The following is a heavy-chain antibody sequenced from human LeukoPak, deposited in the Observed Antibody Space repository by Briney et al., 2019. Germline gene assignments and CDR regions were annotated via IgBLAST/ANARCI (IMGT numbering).Heavy chain of an antibody. V-gene: IGHV4-34*01. CDR3: ARTHCSGGSCYNATFDY. J-gene: IGHJ4*02. CDR2: INHSGST. CDR1: GGSFNGYY. D-gene: IGHD2-15*01. Sequence: PSETLSLTCAVYGGSFNGYYWSWIRQPPGKGLEWIGEINHSGSTNYNPSIKSRVTISVDTSKNQFSLKLSSVTAADTAVYYCARTHCSGGSCYNATFDYWGQGTLGTVSS.